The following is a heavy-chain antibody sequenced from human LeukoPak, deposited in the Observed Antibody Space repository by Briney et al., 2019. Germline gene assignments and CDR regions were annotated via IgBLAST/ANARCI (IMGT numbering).Heavy chain of an antibody. CDR3: ARTGKNWETGYGMDV. D-gene: IGHD7-27*01. CDR1: GGSISSYY. V-gene: IGHV4-59*01. Sequence: PSETLSLTCTVSGGSISSYYWSWIRQPPGKGLEWIRFIYYSGSTNYNPSLKSRVSISVDTSKNQFSLKLSSVTAADTAVYHCARTGKNWETGYGMDVWGQGTTVTVSS. J-gene: IGHJ6*02. CDR2: IYYSGST.